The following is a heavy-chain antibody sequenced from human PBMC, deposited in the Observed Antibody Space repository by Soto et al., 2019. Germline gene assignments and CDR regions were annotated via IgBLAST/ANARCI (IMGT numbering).Heavy chain of an antibody. D-gene: IGHD3-3*01. CDR3: ARAKFAITIFGVVSRVNWFDP. CDR2: IIPIFGTA. Sequence: SVKVSCKASGGTFSSYAISWVRQAPGQGLEWMGGIIPIFGTANYAQKFQGRVTITADESTSTAYMELSGLRSEDTAVYYCARAKFAITIFGVVSRVNWFDPWGQGTLVTVS. J-gene: IGHJ5*02. CDR1: GGTFSSYA. V-gene: IGHV1-69*13.